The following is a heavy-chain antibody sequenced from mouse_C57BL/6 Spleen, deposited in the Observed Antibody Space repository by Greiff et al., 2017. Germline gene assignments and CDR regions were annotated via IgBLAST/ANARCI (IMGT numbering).Heavy chain of an antibody. CDR2: IYPGSGST. V-gene: IGHV1-55*01. CDR1: GYTFTSYW. CDR3: ARGYYDYDVYYAMDY. J-gene: IGHJ4*01. Sequence: QVQLQQPGAELVKPGASVQMSCKASGYTFTSYWITWVKQRPGQGLEWIGDIYPGSGSTNYNEKFKSKATLTVDTSSSTAYMQLSSLTSEDSAVYYCARGYYDYDVYYAMDYWGQGTSVTVSS. D-gene: IGHD2-4*01.